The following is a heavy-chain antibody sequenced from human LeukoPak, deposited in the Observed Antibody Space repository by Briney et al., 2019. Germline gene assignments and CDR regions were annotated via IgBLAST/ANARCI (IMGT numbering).Heavy chain of an antibody. V-gene: IGHV3-7*01. CDR1: GFTFSGYW. CDR3: AKAWEFGY. Sequence: GGSLRLSCAASGFTFSGYWMSWVRQAPGKGLEWVANIRGDGSDKYFADFVEGRFTISRDNAKKSLYLQMNSLRAEDTATYYCAKAWEFGYWSQGTLVTVSS. J-gene: IGHJ4*02. CDR2: IRGDGSDK. D-gene: IGHD1-26*01.